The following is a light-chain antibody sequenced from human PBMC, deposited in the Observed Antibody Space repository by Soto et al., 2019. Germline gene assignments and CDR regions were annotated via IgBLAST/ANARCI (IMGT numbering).Light chain of an antibody. Sequence: QSALTQPASVSGSPGQSITISCTGTSSDVGSYNLVSWFQQHPGKAPKLMIYEGNKRPSGVPDRFSGSKSGNTASLTVSGLQAEDEADYYCSSYAGSNTDYVFGTGTKLTVL. CDR2: EGN. V-gene: IGLV2-14*02. J-gene: IGLJ1*01. CDR1: SSDVGSYNL. CDR3: SSYAGSNTDYV.